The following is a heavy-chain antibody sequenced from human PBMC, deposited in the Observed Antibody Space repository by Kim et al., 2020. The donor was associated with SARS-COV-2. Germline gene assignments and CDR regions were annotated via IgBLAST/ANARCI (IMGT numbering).Heavy chain of an antibody. CDR3: ARDVKDYYDSSGNLDY. Sequence: KLQGRVTMTTDTSTSTAYMELRSLRSDDTAVYYCARDVKDYYDSSGNLDYWGQGTLVTVSS. D-gene: IGHD3-22*01. V-gene: IGHV1-18*01. J-gene: IGHJ4*02.